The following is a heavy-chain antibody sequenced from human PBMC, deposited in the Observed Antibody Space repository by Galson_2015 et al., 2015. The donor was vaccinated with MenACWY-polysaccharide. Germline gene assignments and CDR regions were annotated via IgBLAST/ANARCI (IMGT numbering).Heavy chain of an antibody. CDR3: VNHPKNSGMLLDY. V-gene: IGHV3-23*01. D-gene: IGHD1-26*01. CDR2: ISGSGGST. CDR1: GFTFSSYA. J-gene: IGHJ4*02. Sequence: SLRLSCAASGFTFSSYAMSWVRQAPGKGLEWVSAISGSGGSTYYADSVKGRFTISRDNSKNTLYLQMNSMSAEDTAVYYCVNHPKNSGMLLDYWGQGTLVTVSS.